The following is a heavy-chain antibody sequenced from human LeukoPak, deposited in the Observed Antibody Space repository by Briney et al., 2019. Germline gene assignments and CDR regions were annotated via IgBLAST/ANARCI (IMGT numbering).Heavy chain of an antibody. V-gene: IGHV3-23*01. CDR3: AKGSGIAVAGIGGSYFDY. CDR1: GFTFSSYA. CDR2: ISGSGGST. D-gene: IGHD6-19*01. Sequence: GGSLRLSCAASGFTFSSYAMSWVRPAPGKGLEWVSAISGSGGSTYYADSVKGRFTISRDNSKNTLYLQMNSLRAEDTAVYYCAKGSGIAVAGIGGSYFDYWGQGTLVTVSS. J-gene: IGHJ4*02.